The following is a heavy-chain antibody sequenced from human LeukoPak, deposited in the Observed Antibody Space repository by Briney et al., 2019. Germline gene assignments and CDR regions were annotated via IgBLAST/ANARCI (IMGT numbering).Heavy chain of an antibody. J-gene: IGHJ4*02. CDR3: AREGDVAAASRGLSY. CDR1: GDSINSYF. Sequence: SETLSLTCSVSGDSINSYFWSWIRQAAGKGLEWIGRIYGSGSANYNPSLKSRVTLSVDTSRNLFFLNLTSVTAADTAVYFCAREGDVAAASRGLSYWGQGTLVTVSS. V-gene: IGHV4-4*07. D-gene: IGHD6-13*01. CDR2: IYGSGSA.